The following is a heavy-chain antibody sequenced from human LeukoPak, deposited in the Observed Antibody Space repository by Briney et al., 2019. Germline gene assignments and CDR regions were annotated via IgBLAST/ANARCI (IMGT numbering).Heavy chain of an antibody. CDR3: AREPPSKVVFDY. Sequence: PSETLSLTCTVSGGSISNYYWGWIRQAPGKGLEWIGSIYYSGNTYYNPSLKSRVTISVDTSKNQFSLKLSSVTAADTALYYCAREPPSKVVFDYWGQGTLVTVSS. V-gene: IGHV4-39*07. CDR1: GGSISNYY. J-gene: IGHJ4*02. CDR2: IYYSGNT. D-gene: IGHD2-15*01.